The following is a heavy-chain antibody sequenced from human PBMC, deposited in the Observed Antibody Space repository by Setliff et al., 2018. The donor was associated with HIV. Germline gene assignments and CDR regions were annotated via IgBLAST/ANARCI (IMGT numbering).Heavy chain of an antibody. CDR1: GYTFTSYY. Sequence: ASVKVSCKASGYTFTSYYMHWVRQAPGQGLEWTGIINPSSGSTTYAQKFQGRVTMTRDTSTSTVSMELSSLRSEDTAVYYCARDPAPSSTASYFRHWGQGTPVTVSS. CDR3: ARDPAPSSTASYFRH. V-gene: IGHV1-46*01. D-gene: IGHD6-6*01. J-gene: IGHJ1*01. CDR2: INPSSGST.